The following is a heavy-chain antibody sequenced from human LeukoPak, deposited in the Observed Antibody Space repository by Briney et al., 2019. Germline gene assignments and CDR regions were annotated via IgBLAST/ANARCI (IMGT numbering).Heavy chain of an antibody. Sequence: SGGSLRLSCALSGFTFSACELTWVRQAPGEGLEWVSYISRSGSTSYYADSVKGRFTISRDNAKNSLYLQMNSLRAEDTAVYYCARVATMVRVPLDALDIWGQGTMVSVSS. CDR2: ISRSGSTS. CDR3: ARVATMVRVPLDALDI. J-gene: IGHJ3*02. CDR1: GFTFSACE. V-gene: IGHV3-48*03. D-gene: IGHD3-10*01.